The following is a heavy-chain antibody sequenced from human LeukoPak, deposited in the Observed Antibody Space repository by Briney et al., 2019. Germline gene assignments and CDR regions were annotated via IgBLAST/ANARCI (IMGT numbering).Heavy chain of an antibody. V-gene: IGHV4-34*01. Sequence: SETLSLTCAVYGGSFSGYYWSWIRQPPGKGLEWIGEINHSGSTNYNPSLKSRVTISVDKSKNQFSLKLSSVTAADTAVYYCASHDSSGFHDYWGQGTLVTVSS. CDR2: INHSGST. J-gene: IGHJ4*02. CDR1: GGSFSGYY. CDR3: ASHDSSGFHDY. D-gene: IGHD3-22*01.